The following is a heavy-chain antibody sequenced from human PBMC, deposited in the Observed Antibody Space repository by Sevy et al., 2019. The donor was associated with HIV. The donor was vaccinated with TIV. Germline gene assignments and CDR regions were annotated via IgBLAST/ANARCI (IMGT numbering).Heavy chain of an antibody. CDR2: ISSSSSTI. CDR3: ARAGYYDFWSGYYSYYYYYMDV. CDR1: GFTVSRYS. V-gene: IGHV3-48*02. Sequence: GGSLRLSCAASGFTVSRYSMNWVRQAPGKGLEWVSYISSSSSTIYYADSVKGRFTISRDNAKNSLYLQMNSLRDEDTAVYYCARAGYYDFWSGYYSYYYYYMDVWGKGTTVTVS. J-gene: IGHJ6*03. D-gene: IGHD3-3*01.